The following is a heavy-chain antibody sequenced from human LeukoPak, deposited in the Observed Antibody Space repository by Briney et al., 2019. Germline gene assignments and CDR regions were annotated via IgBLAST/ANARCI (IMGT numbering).Heavy chain of an antibody. Sequence: PGRSLRLSCAASGFTFSSYAMHWVRQAPGKGLEWVAVISYDGSNKYYADSVKGRFTISRDNSKNTLYLQMNSLRAEDTAVYYCARDSKATMVRGVKNPPDYWGQGTLVTVSS. CDR1: GFTFSSYA. CDR2: ISYDGSNK. CDR3: ARDSKATMVRGVKNPPDY. J-gene: IGHJ4*02. V-gene: IGHV3-30-3*01. D-gene: IGHD3-10*01.